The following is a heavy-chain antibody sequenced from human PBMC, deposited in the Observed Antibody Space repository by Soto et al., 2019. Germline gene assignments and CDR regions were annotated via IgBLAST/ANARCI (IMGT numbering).Heavy chain of an antibody. CDR1: GASITTYY. Sequence: TLSLTCSVSGASITTYYWSWIRQPPGKGLEWIGSISYSGSTKYNPSLESRVMISLDTSKNQFSLRLTSVTAADTALYYCARDWDSSGLFDPWGQGALVTVS. CDR2: ISYSGST. CDR3: ARDWDSSGLFDP. D-gene: IGHD3-10*01. J-gene: IGHJ5*02. V-gene: IGHV4-59*01.